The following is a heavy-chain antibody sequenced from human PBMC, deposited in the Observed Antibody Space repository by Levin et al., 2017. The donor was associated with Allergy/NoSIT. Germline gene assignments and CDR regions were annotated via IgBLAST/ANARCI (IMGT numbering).Heavy chain of an antibody. CDR3: ARLGMVRGDAFDI. D-gene: IGHD3-10*01. CDR1: GFTFSSYW. J-gene: IGHJ3*02. CDR2: INSDGSST. Sequence: GESLKISCAASGFTFSSYWMHWVRQAPGKGLVWVSRINSDGSSTSYADSVKGRFTISRDNAKNTLYLQMNSLRAEDTAVYYCARLGMVRGDAFDIWGQGTMVTVSS. V-gene: IGHV3-74*01.